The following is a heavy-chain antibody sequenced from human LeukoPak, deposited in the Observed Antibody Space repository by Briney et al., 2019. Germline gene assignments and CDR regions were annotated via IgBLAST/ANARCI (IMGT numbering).Heavy chain of an antibody. J-gene: IGHJ6*02. Sequence: ASVKVSCKASGYTFTSYYMHWVRQAPGQGLEWMGIINPSGGSTSYAQKFQGRVTITRDTSASTAYMELSSLRSEDTAVYYCARDPERPHCSGGSCWGYYGMDVWGQGTTVTVSS. CDR2: INPSGGST. CDR1: GYTFTSYY. V-gene: IGHV1-46*01. CDR3: ARDPERPHCSGGSCWGYYGMDV. D-gene: IGHD2-15*01.